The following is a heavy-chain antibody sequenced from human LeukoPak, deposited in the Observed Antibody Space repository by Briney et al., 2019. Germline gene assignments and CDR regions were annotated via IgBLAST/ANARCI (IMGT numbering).Heavy chain of an antibody. Sequence: ASVKVSCKASGYTFTGYYMHWVRQAPGQGLEWMGWINPNSGGTNYAQKFQGRVTMTRDTSISTAYMELSRLRSDDTAVYYCARIKYSSSWWTDAFDIWGQGTMVTVSS. CDR1: GYTFTGYY. CDR2: INPNSGGT. D-gene: IGHD6-13*01. J-gene: IGHJ3*02. CDR3: ARIKYSSSWWTDAFDI. V-gene: IGHV1-2*02.